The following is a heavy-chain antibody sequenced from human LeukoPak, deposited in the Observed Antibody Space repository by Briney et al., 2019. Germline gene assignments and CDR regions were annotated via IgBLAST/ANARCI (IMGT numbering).Heavy chain of an antibody. D-gene: IGHD3-22*01. J-gene: IGHJ4*02. Sequence: GGSLRLSCAASGFTFSSYSMNWVRQAPGKGLEWVSSISSSSSYIYYADSVKGRFTISRGNAKNSLYLQMNSLRAEDTAVYYCAKAPQYYYDSSGYSPFDYWGQGTLVTVSS. V-gene: IGHV3-21*04. CDR2: ISSSSSYI. CDR3: AKAPQYYYDSSGYSPFDY. CDR1: GFTFSSYS.